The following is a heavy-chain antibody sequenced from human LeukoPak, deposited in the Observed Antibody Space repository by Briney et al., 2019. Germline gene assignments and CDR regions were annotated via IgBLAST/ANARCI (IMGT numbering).Heavy chain of an antibody. D-gene: IGHD5-18*01. J-gene: IGHJ4*02. V-gene: IGHV1-46*01. CDR3: ARDSHTATVIIPAGY. CDR2: INPSGGST. CDR1: GYTFTSYY. Sequence: ASVKVSCKASGYTFTSYYMHWVRQAPGQGLEWMEIINPSGGSTSYAQKFQGRVTMTRDTSTSTVYMELSSLRSEDTAVYYCARDSHTATVIIPAGYWGQGTLVTVSS.